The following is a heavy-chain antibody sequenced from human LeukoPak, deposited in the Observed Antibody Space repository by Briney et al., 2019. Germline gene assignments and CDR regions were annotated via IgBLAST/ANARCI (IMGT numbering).Heavy chain of an antibody. CDR1: GFAFSDSY. J-gene: IGHJ4*02. V-gene: IGHV3-11*04. CDR2: ITDSGDPRTT. D-gene: IGHD5-18*01. Sequence: GGSLRLSCAASGFAFSDSYMSWIRQAPGKGLEWVSYITDSGDPRTTYYSDSVKGRFTISRDNAKNSLYLQMNSLRAEDTAVYYCARVGSGLYSYGYFDYWGQGTLVTVSS. CDR3: ARVGSGLYSYGYFDY.